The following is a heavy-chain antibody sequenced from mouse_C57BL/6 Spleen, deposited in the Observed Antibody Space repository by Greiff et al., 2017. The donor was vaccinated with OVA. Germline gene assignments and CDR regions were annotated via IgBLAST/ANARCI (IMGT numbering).Heavy chain of an antibody. CDR2: IDPSDSYT. CDR1: GYTFTSYW. J-gene: IGHJ4*01. CDR3: ARSALYYQDYAMDY. V-gene: IGHV1-69*01. D-gene: IGHD1-1*01. Sequence: QVQLQQPGAELVMPGASVKLSCKASGYTFTSYWMHWVKQRPGQGLEWIGEIDPSDSYTNYNQKFKGKSTLTVDKSSSTAYMQLSSLTSEDSAVYYCARSALYYQDYAMDYWGQGTSVTVSS.